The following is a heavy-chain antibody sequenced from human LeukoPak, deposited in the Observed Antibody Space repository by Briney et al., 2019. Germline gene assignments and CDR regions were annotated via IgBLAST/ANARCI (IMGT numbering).Heavy chain of an antibody. V-gene: IGHV1-2*02. CDR3: VRVQIAAAGVYYFDY. CDR2: INPNSGGT. CDR1: GYTFTGYY. D-gene: IGHD6-13*01. Sequence: GASVKVSCKASGYTFTGYYMHWVRQAPGQGLEWMGWINPNSGGTNYAQKFQGRVTMTRDTSISTAYMELSRLRSDDTAVYYCVRVQIAAAGVYYFDYWGQGTLVTVSS. J-gene: IGHJ4*02.